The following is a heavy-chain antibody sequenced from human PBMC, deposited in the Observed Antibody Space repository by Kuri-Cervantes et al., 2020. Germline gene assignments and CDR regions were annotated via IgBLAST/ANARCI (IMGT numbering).Heavy chain of an antibody. Sequence: ASVKVSCKASGYTFTSYAMHWVRQAPGQRLEWMGWSNAGNGNTKYSQEFQGRVTITRDTSITTAYLEMSSLTFDDTGVYYCATPGGHSGYAYGLDVWGQGTTVTVSS. CDR3: ATPGGHSGYAYGLDV. V-gene: IGHV1-3*02. CDR2: SNAGNGNT. CDR1: GYTFTSYA. J-gene: IGHJ6*02. D-gene: IGHD5-12*01.